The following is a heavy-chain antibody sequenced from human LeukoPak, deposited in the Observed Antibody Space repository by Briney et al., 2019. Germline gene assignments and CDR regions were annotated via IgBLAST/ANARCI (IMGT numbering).Heavy chain of an antibody. CDR3: ARQGGSGWYGMPQNWFDP. V-gene: IGHV4-39*07. J-gene: IGHJ5*02. D-gene: IGHD6-19*01. CDR1: GGSISSSSYY. CDR2: IYYSGST. Sequence: SETLSLTCTVSGGSISSSSYYWGWIRQPPGKGLEWIGSIYYSGSTYYNPSLKSRVTISVDTSKNQFSLKLSSVTAADTAVYYCARQGGSGWYGMPQNWFDPWGQGTLVTVSS.